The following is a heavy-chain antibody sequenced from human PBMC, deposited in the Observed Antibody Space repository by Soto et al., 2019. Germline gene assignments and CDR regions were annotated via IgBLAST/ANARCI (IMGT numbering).Heavy chain of an antibody. Sequence: ASVTVSCKASGYTFTSYAMHWVRQAPGQRLEWMGWINAGNGNTNYAQKLQGRVTMTTDTSTSTAYMELSSLRSEDTAVYYCARAVAVAADFDYWGQGTLVTVSS. V-gene: IGHV1-3*01. J-gene: IGHJ4*02. CDR1: GYTFTSYA. CDR2: INAGNGNT. CDR3: ARAVAVAADFDY. D-gene: IGHD6-19*01.